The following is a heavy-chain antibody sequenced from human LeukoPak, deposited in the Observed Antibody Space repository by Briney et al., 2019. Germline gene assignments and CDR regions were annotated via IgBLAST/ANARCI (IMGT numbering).Heavy chain of an antibody. CDR2: IYTGGST. Sequence: GGSLRLSCAASGFTVSSNYMNWVRQAPGKGLEWVSVIYTGGSTYYTDSVRGRFTISRDNSKNTLFLQMNSLRAEDTAVYYCARRQISYDILTGRESYYFDYWGQGTLVTVSS. CDR1: GFTVSSNY. D-gene: IGHD3-9*01. V-gene: IGHV3-66*01. J-gene: IGHJ4*02. CDR3: ARRQISYDILTGRESYYFDY.